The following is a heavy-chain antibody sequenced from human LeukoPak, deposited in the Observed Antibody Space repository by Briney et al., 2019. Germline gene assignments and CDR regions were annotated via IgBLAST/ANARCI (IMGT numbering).Heavy chain of an antibody. CDR2: IYHSGNT. Sequence: PSETLPLTCTVSGYSISSGYYWGWIRQPPGKGLEWIGGIYHSGNTYYNPSLKSRVILSMDTSKNQFSLKLSSVTAADTAVYYCARTYSNAFDPWGQGTLVTVSS. D-gene: IGHD2/OR15-2a*01. CDR1: GYSISSGYY. CDR3: ARTYSNAFDP. V-gene: IGHV4-38-2*02. J-gene: IGHJ5*02.